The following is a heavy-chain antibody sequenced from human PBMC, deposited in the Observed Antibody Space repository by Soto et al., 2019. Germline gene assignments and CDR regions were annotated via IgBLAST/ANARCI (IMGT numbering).Heavy chain of an antibody. D-gene: IGHD3-9*01. CDR2: IIPIFGTA. V-gene: IGHV1-69*01. CDR3: ERYYYDSLTGRPAFDY. Sequence: QVQLVQSGAEVKKPGSSVKVSCKASGGTFSSYAISWVRQAPGQGLEWMGGIIPIFGTANYAQKFQGRVTITADESTSTAYMELSSLRSEVKAVYYCERYYYDSLTGRPAFDYWGQGTLVTVSS. CDR1: GGTFSSYA. J-gene: IGHJ4*02.